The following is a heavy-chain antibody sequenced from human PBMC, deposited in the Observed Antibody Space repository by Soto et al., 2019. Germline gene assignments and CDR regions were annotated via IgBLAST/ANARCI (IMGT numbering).Heavy chain of an antibody. CDR1: GYTFTSYG. V-gene: IGHV1-18*04. Sequence: ASVKVSCKAYGYTFTSYGISWVRQAPGQGLEWMGWISAYSGDTKYARKFQGRVTMTRDTSTSTGYMELSSLRSDDTAVYHCTRGTGFWSGYYRYYGIDVGERGPTITV. D-gene: IGHD3-3*01. J-gene: IGHJ6*01. CDR2: ISAYSGDT. CDR3: TRGTGFWSGYYRYYGIDV.